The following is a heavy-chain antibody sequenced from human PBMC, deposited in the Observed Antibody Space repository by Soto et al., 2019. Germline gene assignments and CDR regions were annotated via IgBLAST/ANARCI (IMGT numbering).Heavy chain of an antibody. V-gene: IGHV1-69*05. D-gene: IGHD5-12*01. J-gene: IGHJ4*02. CDR2: IVPTVDTS. CDR1: GATFSSYA. CDR3: VRVVAIPGYPDN. Sequence: QVQLVQSGAEVRQPASSVKVSCKTSGATFSSYAITWVRQAPGQGLEWMGGIVPTVDTSTYAQKFQGRFTITTDKFTNTGYMELSSLSSNDTTVYYCVRVVAIPGYPDNWGQGTLVTVSS.